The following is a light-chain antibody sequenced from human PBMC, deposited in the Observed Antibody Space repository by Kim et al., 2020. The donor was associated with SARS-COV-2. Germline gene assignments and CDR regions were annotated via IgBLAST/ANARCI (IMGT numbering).Light chain of an antibody. CDR3: QQCDRSPTS. J-gene: IGKJ2*03. CDR2: KAS. V-gene: IGKV1-5*03. Sequence: DIQMTQSPSTLSASVGDRVTITCRASQTIGNWLAWYQHKSGKAPKLLIYKASSLESGVPSRFSGSGSGTEFTLTISSLQPDDFATYYCQQCDRSPTSCGKGTKLEI. CDR1: QTIGNW.